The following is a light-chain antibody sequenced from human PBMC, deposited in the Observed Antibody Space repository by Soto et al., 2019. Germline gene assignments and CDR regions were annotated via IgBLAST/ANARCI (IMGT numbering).Light chain of an antibody. Sequence: EIVMTQSPATLSVSPGEGATLSCRASQGISGNYLAWYQQEPGQAPRLLIYGASNRATGIPERFSGSGSGTDFTLTISRLEPQDSAMYYCQQYVISVTFGQGTRLEIK. CDR1: QGISGNY. CDR3: QQYVISVT. V-gene: IGKV3-20*01. CDR2: GAS. J-gene: IGKJ5*01.